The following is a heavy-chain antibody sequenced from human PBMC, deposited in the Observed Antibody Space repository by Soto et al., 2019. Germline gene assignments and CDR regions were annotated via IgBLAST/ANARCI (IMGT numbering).Heavy chain of an antibody. V-gene: IGHV3-72*01. J-gene: IGHJ4*02. CDR3: AREVLWFGELLALDY. Sequence: PGGSLRLSCAASGFTFSDHYMDWVRQAPGKGLEWVGRTRNKANSYTTEYAASVKGRFTISRDDSKNSLYLQMNSLKTEDTAVYYCAREVLWFGELLALDYWGQGTLVTVSS. CDR1: GFTFSDHY. CDR2: TRNKANSYTT. D-gene: IGHD3-10*01.